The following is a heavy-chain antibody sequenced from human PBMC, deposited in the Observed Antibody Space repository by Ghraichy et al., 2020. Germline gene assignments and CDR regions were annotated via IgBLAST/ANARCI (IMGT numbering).Heavy chain of an antibody. V-gene: IGHV4-61*09. CDR1: GGSISSGSYY. J-gene: IGHJ2*01. CDR2: IYTSGST. D-gene: IGHD3-10*01. Sequence: SCTVSGGSISSGSYYWSWIRQPAGKGLEWIGHIYTSGSTNYNPSLKSRVTISVDTSKNQFSLKLRSVTAADTAVYYCARATEETYFYGSGSEYWYFDLWGRGTLVTVSS. CDR3: ARATEETYFYGSGSEYWYFDL.